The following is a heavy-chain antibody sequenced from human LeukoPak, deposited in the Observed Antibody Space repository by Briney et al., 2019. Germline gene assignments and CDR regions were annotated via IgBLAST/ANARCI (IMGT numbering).Heavy chain of an antibody. D-gene: IGHD5-18*01. CDR1: GGSISSSSYY. CDR2: IYYSGST. CDR3: ARGYSYPDY. V-gene: IGHV4-39*07. Sequence: SETLSLTCTVSGGSISSSSYYWGWIRQPPGKGLEWIGSIYYSGSTFYNPSLKSRVTISMDTSKNQLSLKLTSVTAADTAVYYCARGYSYPDYWGQGTLVTVSS. J-gene: IGHJ4*02.